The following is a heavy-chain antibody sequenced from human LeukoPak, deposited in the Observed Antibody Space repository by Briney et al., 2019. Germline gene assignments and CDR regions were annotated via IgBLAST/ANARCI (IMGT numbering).Heavy chain of an antibody. D-gene: IGHD6-19*01. Sequence: KPGESLKISCKGSGYSFTSYWIGWVRQMPGKGLEWMGIIYPGDSDTRYSPSFQGQVTISADKSISTAYLQWSSLKASDTAMYYCARHWGAIAVAGTGNWFDPWGQGTLVTVSS. CDR2: IYPGDSDT. V-gene: IGHV5-51*01. J-gene: IGHJ5*02. CDR1: GYSFTSYW. CDR3: ARHWGAIAVAGTGNWFDP.